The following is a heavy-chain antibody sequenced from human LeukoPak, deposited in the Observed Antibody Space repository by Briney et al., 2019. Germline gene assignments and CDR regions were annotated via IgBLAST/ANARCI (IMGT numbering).Heavy chain of an antibody. CDR1: GFTFSSYW. V-gene: IGHV3-74*01. Sequence: GGSLRLSCAASGFTFSSYWMHWVRQAPGKGLVWVSRISSDGSSTSYADSVKGRFTISRDNAKNTLYLQMNSLRAEDTAVYYCARESHQFRYAFDIWGQGTMVTVSS. CDR2: ISSDGSST. J-gene: IGHJ3*02. D-gene: IGHD2-2*01. CDR3: ARESHQFRYAFDI.